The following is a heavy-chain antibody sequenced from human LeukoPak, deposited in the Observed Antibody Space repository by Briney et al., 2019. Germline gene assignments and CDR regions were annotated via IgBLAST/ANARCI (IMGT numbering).Heavy chain of an antibody. CDR2: IYYTGKT. V-gene: IGHV4-31*03. Sequence: KTSQTLSLTCTVSGGSISSGDSYWSWIRQHPGKGLEWIGYIYYTGKTYYNPSLKSRLIISVDTSKNQFSLKLSSVTAADTAVYYCARVTPKEVVVAATRSLNWFDPWGQGTLVTVSS. CDR3: ARVTPKEVVVAATRSLNWFDP. J-gene: IGHJ5*02. D-gene: IGHD2-15*01. CDR1: GGSISSGDSY.